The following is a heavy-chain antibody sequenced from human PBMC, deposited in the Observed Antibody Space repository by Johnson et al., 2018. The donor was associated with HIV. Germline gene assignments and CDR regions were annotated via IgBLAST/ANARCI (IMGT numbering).Heavy chain of an antibody. Sequence: VQLVESGGGVVQPGRSLRLSCAASGFTFSSYAMHWVRQAPGKGLEWVAVISYDGSNKYYADSVKGRFTISRDNSKNTLYLQMNSLRAEDTAVYYCAKDREVATIGNAFDIWGQWTMVTVSS. D-gene: IGHD5-12*01. J-gene: IGHJ3*02. CDR2: ISYDGSNK. CDR1: GFTFSSYA. CDR3: AKDREVATIGNAFDI. V-gene: IGHV3-30*04.